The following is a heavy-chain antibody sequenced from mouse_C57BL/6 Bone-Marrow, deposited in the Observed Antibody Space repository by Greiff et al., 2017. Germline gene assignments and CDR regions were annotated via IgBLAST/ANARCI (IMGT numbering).Heavy chain of an antibody. Sequence: QVQLQQPRAQLAKPGASAKLSCKASGYTFTSYWTHWVKQRPGQGLEWIGMTHPNSGRTNHNEKFKSKATLSVDKSSSTAYMQLSSLTSEDSAVYYCARPVVCWSQGGSVTVS. V-gene: IGHV1-64*01. CDR2: THPNSGRT. J-gene: IGHJ4*01. CDR3: ARPVVC. D-gene: IGHD1-1*02. CDR1: GYTFTSYW.